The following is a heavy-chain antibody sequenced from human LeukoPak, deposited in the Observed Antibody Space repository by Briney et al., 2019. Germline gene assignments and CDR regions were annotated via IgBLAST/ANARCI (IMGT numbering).Heavy chain of an antibody. CDR1: GGSMNSYS. D-gene: IGHD4-17*01. CDR2: IYFSGST. CDR3: ARDETTPLPGAY. Sequence: SETLSLTCTVSGGSMNSYSWSWIRQPPGKGLEWIGYIYFSGSTNYNPSLKSRVTMSVDTSKNQFSMKLSSVTAADTAVYYCARDETTPLPGAYWGQGTLVTVSS. J-gene: IGHJ4*02. V-gene: IGHV4-59*12.